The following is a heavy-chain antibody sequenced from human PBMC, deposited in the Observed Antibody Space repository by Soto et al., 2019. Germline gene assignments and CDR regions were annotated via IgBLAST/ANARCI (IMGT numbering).Heavy chain of an antibody. Sequence: GGSLRLSCAASGFPFSVYNMNWVRQAPGKGLEWVSSIGSRGTDMYYAESVKGRFTISRDNAKNSLYLHLKGLRAEDTAVYYCARPYSGSYSFDFWGQGTMGTVSS. J-gene: IGHJ4*02. CDR1: GFPFSVYN. V-gene: IGHV3-21*01. CDR2: IGSRGTDM. CDR3: ARPYSGSYSFDF. D-gene: IGHD1-26*01.